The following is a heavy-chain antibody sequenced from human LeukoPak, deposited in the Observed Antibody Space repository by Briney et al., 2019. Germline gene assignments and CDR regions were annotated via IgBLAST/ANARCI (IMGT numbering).Heavy chain of an antibody. CDR1: GYTVTSYG. CDR2: IIPIFGTA. CDR3: ARSFRAQNTDYSTVDY. J-gene: IGHJ4*02. V-gene: IGHV1-69*13. D-gene: IGHD5-12*01. Sequence: SVKVSCKASGYTVTSYGISWVRQAPGQGLEWMGGIIPIFGTANYAQKFQGRVTITADESTSTAYMELSSLRSEDTAVYYCARSFRAQNTDYSTVDYWGQGTLVTVSS.